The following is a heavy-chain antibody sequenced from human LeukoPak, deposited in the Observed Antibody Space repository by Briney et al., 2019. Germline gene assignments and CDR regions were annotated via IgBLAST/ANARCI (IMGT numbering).Heavy chain of an antibody. CDR1: GFPFSTYT. Sequence: GGSLRLSCAASGFPFSTYTMNWVRQAPGKGLEWVSSISSSSSYIYYADSMRGRFTISRDNAKNSLYLQMNNLRAEDTAVYYCARDRRYFDTGGLGGPDYWGQGTLVTVSS. CDR3: ARDRRYFDTGGLGGPDY. CDR2: ISSSSSYI. D-gene: IGHD2-8*02. V-gene: IGHV3-21*01. J-gene: IGHJ4*02.